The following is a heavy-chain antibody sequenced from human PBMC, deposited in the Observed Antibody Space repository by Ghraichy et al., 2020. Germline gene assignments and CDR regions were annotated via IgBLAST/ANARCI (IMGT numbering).Heavy chain of an antibody. CDR2: IKQDGSEN. V-gene: IGHV3-7*01. CDR1: GFTFSSYW. Sequence: AGSLRLSCAASGFTFSSYWMSWVRQAPGKGLEWVANIKQDGSENYYVDSVKGRFTISRDNAKNSLYLQMNSLRAEDTAVYYCARRPNKLLYRYLSRHYYYYMDVWGKGTTVTVSS. D-gene: IGHD2-2*02. CDR3: ARRPNKLLYRYLSRHYYYYMDV. J-gene: IGHJ6*03.